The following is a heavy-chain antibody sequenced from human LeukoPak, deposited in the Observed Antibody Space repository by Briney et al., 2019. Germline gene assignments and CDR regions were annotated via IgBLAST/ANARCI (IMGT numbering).Heavy chain of an antibody. V-gene: IGHV4-39*07. J-gene: IGHJ5*02. CDR3: ARLYRAYYYGSGPRRNFWFDP. Sequence: SETLSLTCTVSGGSISSSSYYWGWIRQPPGKGLEWIGSIYYSGSTYYNPSLKSRVTISVDTSKNQFSLKLSSVTAADTAVYYCARLYRAYYYGSGPRRNFWFDPWGQGTLVTVSS. D-gene: IGHD3-10*01. CDR1: GGSISSSSYY. CDR2: IYYSGST.